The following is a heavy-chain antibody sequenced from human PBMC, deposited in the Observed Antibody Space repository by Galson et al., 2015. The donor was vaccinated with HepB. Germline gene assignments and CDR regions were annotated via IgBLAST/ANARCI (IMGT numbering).Heavy chain of an antibody. J-gene: IGHJ4*02. CDR1: GFTFSSYA. CDR3: ARAGGKSGSYPFDY. D-gene: IGHD1-26*01. CDR2: ISYDGSNK. V-gene: IGHV3-30-3*01. Sequence: SLRLSCAASGFTFSSYAMHWVRQAPGKGLEWVAVISYDGSNKYYANSVKGRFTIFRDNSKNTLYLQMNSLRAEDTAVYYCARAGGKSGSYPFDYWGQGTLVTVSS.